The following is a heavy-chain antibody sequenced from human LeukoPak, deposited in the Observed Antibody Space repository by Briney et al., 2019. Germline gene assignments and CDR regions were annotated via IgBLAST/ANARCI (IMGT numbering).Heavy chain of an antibody. V-gene: IGHV5-51*01. CDR2: IYPGDSDT. CDR3: ARQNSADAFDI. Sequence: GESLKISCKGSGYSFTTYWIGWVRQMPGKGLEWMGIIYPGDSDTRYSPSFQGQVTMSADKSISTAYLQWSSLKASDTAMYYCARQNSADAFDIWGQGTMVTVSS. CDR1: GYSFTTYW. J-gene: IGHJ3*02.